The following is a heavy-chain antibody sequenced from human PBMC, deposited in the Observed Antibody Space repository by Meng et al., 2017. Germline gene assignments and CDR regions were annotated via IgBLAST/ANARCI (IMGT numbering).Heavy chain of an antibody. CDR3: ARGGYSYGLWFDP. CDR1: GGTFSSYA. J-gene: IGHJ5*02. CDR2: IIPIFGTA. Sequence: VQLVQSGAEVKKPGSSVKVSGKASGGTFSSYAIGWVRQAPGQGLEWMGGIIPIFGTANYAQKCQGRVTITADESTSTAYMELSSLRSEDTAVYYCARGGYSYGLWFDPWGQGTLVTVSS. V-gene: IGHV1-69*01. D-gene: IGHD5-18*01.